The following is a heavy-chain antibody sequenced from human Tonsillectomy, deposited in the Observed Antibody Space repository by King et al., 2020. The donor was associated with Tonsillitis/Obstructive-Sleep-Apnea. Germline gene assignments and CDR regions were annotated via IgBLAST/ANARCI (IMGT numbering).Heavy chain of an antibody. CDR3: AKGGFVKPGGNPHFEPYAYLFYDY. J-gene: IGHJ4*02. CDR1: GFTFSSYG. D-gene: IGHD4-23*01. V-gene: IGHV3-30*18. Sequence: HVQLVESGGGVVQPGRSLRLSCAASGFTFSSYGMHWVRQAPGKGLEWVAVISYDGSNKYYADSVKGRFTISRDNSKNTLYLQMNSLRAEDTAVYYCAKGGFVKPGGNPHFEPYAYLFYDYWGQGTLVTVSS. CDR2: ISYDGSNK.